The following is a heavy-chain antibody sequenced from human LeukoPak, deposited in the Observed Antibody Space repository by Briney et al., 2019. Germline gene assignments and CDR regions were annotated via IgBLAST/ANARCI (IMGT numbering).Heavy chain of an antibody. Sequence: SETLSLTCAVYGGSFSVYYWSWIRQPPGKGLEWIGEINHSGSTNYNPSLKSRVTISVDTSKNQFSLKLSSVTAAVTAVYYCARGRRAYYYDSSARLGWYFDLWGRGTLVTVSS. CDR3: ARGRRAYYYDSSARLGWYFDL. CDR1: GGSFSVYY. D-gene: IGHD3-22*01. V-gene: IGHV4-34*01. CDR2: INHSGST. J-gene: IGHJ2*01.